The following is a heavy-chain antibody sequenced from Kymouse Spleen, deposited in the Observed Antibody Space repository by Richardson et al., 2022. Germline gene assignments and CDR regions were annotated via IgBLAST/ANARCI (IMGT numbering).Heavy chain of an antibody. CDR2: ISYDGSNK. J-gene: IGHJ4*02. CDR3: AKGRESAGDY. CDR1: GFTFSSYG. Sequence: QVQLVESGGGVVQPGRSLRLSCAASGFTFSSYGMHWVRQAPGKGLEWVAVISYDGSNKYYADSVKGRFTISRDNSKNTLYLQMNSLRAEDTAVYYCAKGRESAGDYWGQGTLVTVSS. D-gene: IGHD3-10*01,IGHD3-16*02. V-gene: IGHV3-30*18.